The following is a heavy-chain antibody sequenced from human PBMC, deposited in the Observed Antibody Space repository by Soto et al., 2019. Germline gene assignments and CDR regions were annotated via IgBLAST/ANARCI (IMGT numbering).Heavy chain of an antibody. J-gene: IGHJ4*02. CDR1: GGTFSSYA. CDR2: IIPIFGTA. CDR3: VYKPPRQFGY. Sequence: ASVKVSCKASGGTFSSYAISWVRQAPGQGLEWMGGIIPIFGTANYAQKFQGRVTITADESTSTAYMELSSLRSEDTAVYYCVYKPPRQFGYWGQGTLVTVSS. V-gene: IGHV1-69*13. D-gene: IGHD1-1*01.